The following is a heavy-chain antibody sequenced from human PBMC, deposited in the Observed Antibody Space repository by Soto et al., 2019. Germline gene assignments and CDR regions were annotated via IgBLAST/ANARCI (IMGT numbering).Heavy chain of an antibody. J-gene: IGHJ6*01. D-gene: IGHD3-3*01. CDR3: ARLGGNYDFWSGYHYYYAMDV. V-gene: IGHV4-34*01. CDR1: GESLSGYF. Sequence: QVHLQQWGAGLLKPSETLSLTCAVYGESLSGYFWSWIRQAPGQGVEWIGEINHSGNTNYNPSLKSRVTISVDTFKKQFSLKLSSVTAADTAVYYCARLGGNYDFWSGYHYYYAMDVWGQGTAVTVSS. CDR2: INHSGNT.